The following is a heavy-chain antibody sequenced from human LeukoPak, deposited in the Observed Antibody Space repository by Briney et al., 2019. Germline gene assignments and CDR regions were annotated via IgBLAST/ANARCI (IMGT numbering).Heavy chain of an antibody. V-gene: IGHV3-53*01. CDR2: IHNDGPT. CDR3: ASGRGQN. J-gene: IGHJ4*02. D-gene: IGHD3-10*01. CDR1: GFSVNVNF. Sequence: QAGGSLRLSCAVSGFSVNVNFMGWVRQAPGKGLEWVSLIHNDGPTYYADSVKGRFTISRDKSKTTLYLQMNSLRAEDTALYYCASGRGQNWGQGTLVTVSS.